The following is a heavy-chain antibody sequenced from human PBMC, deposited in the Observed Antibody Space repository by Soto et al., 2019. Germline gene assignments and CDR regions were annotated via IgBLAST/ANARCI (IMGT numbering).Heavy chain of an antibody. J-gene: IGHJ3*02. CDR3: AREYPREYDILTGFFSYAFDI. CDR1: GFTFSSYS. Sequence: EVQLVESGGGLVKPGGSLRLSCAASGFTFSSYSMNWVRQAPGKGLEWVSSISSSSSYIYYADSVKGRFTISRDNAKNSLYLQMNSLRAEDTAVYYCAREYPREYDILTGFFSYAFDIWGQGTMVTVSS. V-gene: IGHV3-21*01. D-gene: IGHD3-9*01. CDR2: ISSSSSYI.